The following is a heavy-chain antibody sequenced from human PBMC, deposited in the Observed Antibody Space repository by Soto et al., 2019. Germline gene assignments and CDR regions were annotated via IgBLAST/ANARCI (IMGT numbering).Heavy chain of an antibody. Sequence: GASVQVSCKASGYTFSSYYMNWVRQAPGQSLEWMGWINAGNGNTKYSQKFQGRVTITRDTSGNTAYLELNSLISEDTAVYYCARGLSSGIGVGATYFDYWGQGTLVTVSS. V-gene: IGHV1-3*01. J-gene: IGHJ4*02. CDR1: GYTFSSYY. D-gene: IGHD1-26*01. CDR3: ARGLSSGIGVGATYFDY. CDR2: INAGNGNT.